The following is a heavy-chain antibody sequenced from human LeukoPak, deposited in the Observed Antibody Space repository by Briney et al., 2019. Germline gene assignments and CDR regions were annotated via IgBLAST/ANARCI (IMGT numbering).Heavy chain of an antibody. CDR1: GCTFSSYA. J-gene: IGHJ4*02. CDR2: IIPIFGTA. Sequence: ASVKVSCKASGCTFSSYAISWVRQAPGQGLEWMGGIIPIFGTANYAQKFQGRVTITTDESTSTAYMELSSLRSEDTAVYYCARSYYDSSGYYGEAYDYWGQGTLVTVSS. CDR3: ARSYYDSSGYYGEAYDY. V-gene: IGHV1-69*05. D-gene: IGHD3-22*01.